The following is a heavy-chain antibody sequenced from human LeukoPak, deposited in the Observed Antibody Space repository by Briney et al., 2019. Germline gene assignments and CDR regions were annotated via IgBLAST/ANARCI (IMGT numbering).Heavy chain of an antibody. CDR3: AKGPAYGDSFYGMDV. Sequence: GGSLLLSCAASRVTFSSHAMSWVRQAPGKGLEWVPVFSCSGGRTYYADSVRGRFTISRDSPSNTLYMQLNSLRAEDTAVYYCAKGPAYGDSFYGMDVWGKGTTVTVSS. D-gene: IGHD4-17*01. CDR2: FSCSGGRT. CDR1: RVTFSSHA. V-gene: IGHV3-23*01. J-gene: IGHJ6*04.